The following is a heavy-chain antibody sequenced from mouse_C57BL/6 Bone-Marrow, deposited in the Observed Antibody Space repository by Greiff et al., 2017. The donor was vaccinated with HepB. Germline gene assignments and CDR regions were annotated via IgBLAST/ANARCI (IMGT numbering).Heavy chain of an antibody. J-gene: IGHJ2*01. CDR3: ARRGTYYYGSSYRFDY. V-gene: IGHV1-53*01. Sequence: QVQLQQPGTELVKPGASVKLSCKASGYTFTSYWMHWVKQRPGQGLEWIGNINPSNGGTNYNEKFKSKATLTVDKSSSTAYMQLSSLTSEDSAVNYCARRGTYYYGSSYRFDYWGQGTTLTVSS. CDR2: INPSNGGT. CDR1: GYTFTSYW. D-gene: IGHD1-1*01.